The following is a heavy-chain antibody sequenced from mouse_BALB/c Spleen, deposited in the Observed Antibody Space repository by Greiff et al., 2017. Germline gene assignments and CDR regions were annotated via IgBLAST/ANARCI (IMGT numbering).Heavy chain of an antibody. J-gene: IGHJ4*01. D-gene: IGHD2-2*01. Sequence: VQLQQSGPELVKPGASVKMSCKASGYTFTSYVMHWVKQKPGQGLEWIGYINPYNDGTKYNEKFKGKATLTSDKSSSTAYMELSSLTSEDSAVYYCARMDGYGLYYYAMDYWGQGTSVTVSS. CDR2: INPYNDGT. CDR3: ARMDGYGLYYYAMDY. V-gene: IGHV1-14*01. CDR1: GYTFTSYV.